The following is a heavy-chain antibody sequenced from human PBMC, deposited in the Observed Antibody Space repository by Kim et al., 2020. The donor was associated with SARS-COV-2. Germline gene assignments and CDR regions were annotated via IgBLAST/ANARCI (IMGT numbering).Heavy chain of an antibody. CDR3: AKDRGTNSFTGYFDY. V-gene: IGHV3-33*06. CDR1: GFTFSSYG. J-gene: IGHJ4*02. D-gene: IGHD1-7*01. Sequence: GGSLRLSCAASGFTFSSYGMHWVRQAPGKGLEWVAVIWYDGSNKYYADSVKGRFTISRDNSKNTLYLQMNSLRAEDTAVYYCAKDRGTNSFTGYFDYWGQGSLVTVSA. CDR2: IWYDGSNK.